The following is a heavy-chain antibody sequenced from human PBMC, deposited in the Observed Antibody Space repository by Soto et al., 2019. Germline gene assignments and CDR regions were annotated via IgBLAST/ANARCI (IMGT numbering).Heavy chain of an antibody. J-gene: IGHJ5*02. CDR1: VVSISSGGYY. D-gene: IGHD6-13*01. Sequence: PSETLSLTCTFSVVSISSGGYYCSWIRQHPGKGLEWIGYIYYSGSTYYNPSLKSRVTISVDTSKNQFSLKLSSVTAADTAVYYCARANGIAASIGWFEPWGQGTLVTVSS. V-gene: IGHV4-31*03. CDR2: IYYSGST. CDR3: ARANGIAASIGWFEP.